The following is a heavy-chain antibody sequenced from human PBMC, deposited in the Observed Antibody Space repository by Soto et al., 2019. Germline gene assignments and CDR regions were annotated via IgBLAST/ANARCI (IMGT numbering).Heavy chain of an antibody. J-gene: IGHJ6*02. Sequence: QVHLVQSGAEVKKPGSSVKVSCKASGDTFSSFAISWVRQAPGQGLEWMGGIIPIFRTPKYGQKFQGRGTITADEPTSTAYMELSSLRSEDTAVYYCARDKDREQLGGNYYYALDVGGQGTTVIVSS. CDR1: GDTFSSFA. V-gene: IGHV1-69*12. D-gene: IGHD1-1*01. CDR2: IIPIFRTP. CDR3: ARDKDREQLGGNYYYALDV.